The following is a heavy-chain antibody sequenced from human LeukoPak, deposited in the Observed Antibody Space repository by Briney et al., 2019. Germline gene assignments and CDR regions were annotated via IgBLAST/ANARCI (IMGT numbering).Heavy chain of an antibody. D-gene: IGHD4-23*01. V-gene: IGHV3-74*01. J-gene: IGHJ3*02. Sequence: QPGGSLRLCCAASGFTFSSYWMHWVRQVPGKGLVWVARIGTDGSGTTYADYVQGRFTISRDNAKNTLFLQMNSLRAEDTAVYYCARDKYGGNSNAFDIWGQGTLVTVSS. CDR3: ARDKYGGNSNAFDI. CDR2: IGTDGSGT. CDR1: GFTFSSYW.